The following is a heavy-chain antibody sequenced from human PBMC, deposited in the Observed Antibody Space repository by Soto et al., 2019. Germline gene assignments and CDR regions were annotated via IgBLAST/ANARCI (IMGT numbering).Heavy chain of an antibody. D-gene: IGHD3-10*01. CDR1: GYTLTELS. CDR3: ATFYGSGSYYNVLVDY. J-gene: IGHJ4*02. V-gene: IGHV1-24*01. Sequence: ASVKVSCKVSGYTLTELSMHWVRQAPGKGLEWMGGFDPEDGETIYAQKFQGRVTMTEDTSTDTAYMELSSLRSEDTAVYYCATFYGSGSYYNVLVDYWGQGTLVTVSS. CDR2: FDPEDGET.